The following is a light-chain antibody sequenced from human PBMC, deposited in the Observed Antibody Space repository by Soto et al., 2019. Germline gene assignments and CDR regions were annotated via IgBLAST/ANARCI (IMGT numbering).Light chain of an antibody. CDR3: QQYGGSPPLT. V-gene: IGKV3-20*01. CDR1: QSVSSSY. J-gene: IGKJ4*01. Sequence: DNVLTQSPGTLSLSPGERATLSCRASQSVSSSYLAWYQQKPGQAPRLLIYGTSSRATGVPDRFSGSGSGTDFTLTISRLEPEDFAVYFCQQYGGSPPLTFGGGTQVEI. CDR2: GTS.